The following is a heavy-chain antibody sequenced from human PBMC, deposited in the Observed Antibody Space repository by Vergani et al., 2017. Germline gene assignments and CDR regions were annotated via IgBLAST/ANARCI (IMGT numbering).Heavy chain of an antibody. D-gene: IGHD3-22*01. V-gene: IGHV3-9*01. J-gene: IGHJ4*02. CDR2: ISWNSGSI. CDR1: GFTFDDYA. CDR3: AKDISLXYYYDSSGYSMLGYFDY. Sequence: EVQLVESGGGLVQPGRSLRLSCAASGFTFDDYAMHWVRQAPGKGLEWVSGISWNSGSIGYADSVKGRFTISRDNAKNSLYLQMNSLRAEDTALYYCAKDISLXYYYDSSGYSMLGYFDYWGQGTLVTVSS.